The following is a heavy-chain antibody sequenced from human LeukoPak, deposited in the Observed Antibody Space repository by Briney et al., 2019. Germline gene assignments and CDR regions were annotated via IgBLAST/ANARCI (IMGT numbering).Heavy chain of an antibody. D-gene: IGHD2-2*01. CDR2: INPNSGGT. V-gene: IGHV1-2*02. J-gene: IGHJ5*02. Sequence: ASVKVSCKASGYTFTGYYMHWVRQAPGQGLEWMGWINPNSGGTNYAQKFQGRVTMTRDTSISTAYMELSRLRSDVTAVYYCARGWWDIVVVPAEETRWFDPWGQGTLVTVSS. CDR1: GYTFTGYY. CDR3: ARGWWDIVVVPAEETRWFDP.